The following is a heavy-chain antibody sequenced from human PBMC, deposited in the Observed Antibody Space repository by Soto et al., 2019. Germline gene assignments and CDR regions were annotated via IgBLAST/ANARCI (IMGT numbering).Heavy chain of an antibody. Sequence: AASLKVSCKASGYTFTSFGISWVRQAPGQGLEWMGWISTDNGNTNYAQKFQGRVTMTTDTSTSTVYMDLRNLKSDDTAVYYCARDHDWGRYFDYWAQGTLVTVYS. CDR1: GYTFTSFG. V-gene: IGHV1-18*01. D-gene: IGHD7-27*01. CDR2: ISTDNGNT. CDR3: ARDHDWGRYFDY. J-gene: IGHJ4*02.